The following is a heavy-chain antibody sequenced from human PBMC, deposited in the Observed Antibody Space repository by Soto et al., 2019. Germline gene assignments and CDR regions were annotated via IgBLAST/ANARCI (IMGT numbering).Heavy chain of an antibody. CDR3: ASRRSDCSGGSCYYYYYGMDV. Sequence: SVKVSCKASGGTFSSYAISWVRQAPGQGLEWMGGIIPIFGTANYAQKFQGRVTITADESTSTAYMELSSLRSEDTAVYYCASRRSDCSGGSCYYYYYGMDVWGQGTTVTVSS. J-gene: IGHJ6*02. D-gene: IGHD2-15*01. V-gene: IGHV1-69*13. CDR2: IIPIFGTA. CDR1: GGTFSSYA.